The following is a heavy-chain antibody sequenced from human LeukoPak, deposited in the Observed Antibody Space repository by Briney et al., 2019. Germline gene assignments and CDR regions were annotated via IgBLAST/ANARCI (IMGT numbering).Heavy chain of an antibody. J-gene: IGHJ4*02. Sequence: SETLSLTCTVSGGSISSSSYYWGWIRQPPGKGLEWIGSIYYSGSTYYNPSLKGRVTISVDTSKNQFSLKLSSVTAADTAVYYCARQTCSSTSCYMGLDFDYWGQGTLVTVSS. CDR3: ARQTCSSTSCYMGLDFDY. V-gene: IGHV4-39*01. D-gene: IGHD2-2*02. CDR1: GGSISSSSYY. CDR2: IYYSGST.